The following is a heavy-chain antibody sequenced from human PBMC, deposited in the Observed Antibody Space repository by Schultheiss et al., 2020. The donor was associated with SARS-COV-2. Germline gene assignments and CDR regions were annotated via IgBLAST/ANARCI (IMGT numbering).Heavy chain of an antibody. CDR3: ARDRYDFWSGYVSYWYFDL. J-gene: IGHJ2*01. CDR1: GGTFSSYA. CDR2: IIPIFGTA. D-gene: IGHD3-3*01. V-gene: IGHV1-69*13. Sequence: SVKVSCKAPGGTFSSYAISGVRQAPGQGLEWMGGIIPIFGTANYAQKFQGRVTITADESTSTAYMELSSLRSEDTAVYYCARDRYDFWSGYVSYWYFDLWGRGTLVTVSS.